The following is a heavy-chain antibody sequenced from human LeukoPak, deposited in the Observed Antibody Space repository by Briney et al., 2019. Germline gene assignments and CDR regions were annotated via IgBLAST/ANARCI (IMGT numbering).Heavy chain of an antibody. CDR1: GGTFSSYA. Sequence: SVKVSCKASGGTFSSYAISWVRQAPGQGLEWMGRIIPILGIANYAQKFQGRVTITADKSTSTAYMELSSLRSEDTAAYYCRVGATGGGAFDIWGQGTMVTVSS. CDR3: RVGATGGGAFDI. J-gene: IGHJ3*02. CDR2: IIPILGIA. D-gene: IGHD1-26*01. V-gene: IGHV1-69*04.